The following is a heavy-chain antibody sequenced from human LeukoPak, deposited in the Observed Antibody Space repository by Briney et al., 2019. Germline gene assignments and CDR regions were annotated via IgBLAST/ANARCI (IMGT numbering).Heavy chain of an antibody. Sequence: SETLPLTCAVSDDSFSSHYWTWIRQPPGKGLEWIGYISYIGSTNYNPSLKSRVTISIDTSKNQFSLKLSSVTAADTAVYYCARDLVTVTKGFDIWGQWTMVSVSS. CDR3: ARDLVTVTKGFDI. CDR1: DDSFSSHY. D-gene: IGHD4-17*01. J-gene: IGHJ3*02. V-gene: IGHV4-59*11. CDR2: ISYIGST.